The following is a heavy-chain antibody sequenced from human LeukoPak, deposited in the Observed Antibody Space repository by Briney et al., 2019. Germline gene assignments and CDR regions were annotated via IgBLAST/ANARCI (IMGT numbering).Heavy chain of an antibody. J-gene: IGHJ4*02. CDR2: ISSSSSYI. CDR3: ASIGGSYLFDY. D-gene: IGHD1-26*01. V-gene: IGHV3-21*01. CDR1: GFTFSSYS. Sequence: GGSLRLSCAASGFTFSSYSMNWVRQAPGKGLEWVSSISSSSSYIYYADSVKGRFTISRDNAKNSLYLQMNSLRAEDTAVYYCASIGGSYLFDYWGQGTLVTVSS.